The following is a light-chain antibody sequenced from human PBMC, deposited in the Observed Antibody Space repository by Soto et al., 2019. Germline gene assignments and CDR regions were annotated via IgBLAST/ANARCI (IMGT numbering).Light chain of an antibody. CDR2: GAS. V-gene: IGKV3-15*01. CDR3: QQYNNWPPWT. CDR1: QSVSDK. J-gene: IGKJ1*01. Sequence: EIVMTQSPATLSVSPGGRATLSCRASQSVSDKLAWYQQKPGQAPKLLIYGASTRATGIPARFSGTGSGTECTLTISSLQSEDFAVYYCQQYNNWPPWTFGQGTKLEI.